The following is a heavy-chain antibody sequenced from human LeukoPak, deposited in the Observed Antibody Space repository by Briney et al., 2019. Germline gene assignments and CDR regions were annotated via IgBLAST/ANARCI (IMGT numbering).Heavy chain of an antibody. CDR3: ARDQYSSGWTLPLPRFDY. CDR1: GYTFTSYG. D-gene: IGHD6-19*01. CDR2: ISAYNGNT. J-gene: IGHJ4*02. Sequence: GASVKVSCKASGYTFTSYGISWVRQAPGQGLEWMGWISAYNGNTNYAQKLQGRVTMTTDTYTSTAYMELRSLRSDDTAVYYCARDQYSSGWTLPLPRFDYWGQGTLVTVSS. V-gene: IGHV1-18*04.